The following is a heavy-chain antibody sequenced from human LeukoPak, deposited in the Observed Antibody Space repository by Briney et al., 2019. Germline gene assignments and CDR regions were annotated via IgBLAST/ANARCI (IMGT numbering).Heavy chain of an antibody. CDR2: VYTSGIT. Sequence: SDTLSLPCTVSGGFINSYYWSWIRQPAGKGLEWIGRVYTSGITNYNPSLKSRITMSVDTSKNQFSLKLTSVTAADTAVYYCARHNGFDRGYYYYMDVWGKGTTVTVSS. CDR3: ARHNGFDRGYYYYMDV. D-gene: IGHD3-9*01. V-gene: IGHV4-4*07. J-gene: IGHJ6*03. CDR1: GGFINSYY.